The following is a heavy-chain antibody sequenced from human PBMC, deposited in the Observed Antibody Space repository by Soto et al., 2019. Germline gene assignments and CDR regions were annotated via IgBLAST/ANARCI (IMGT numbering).Heavy chain of an antibody. CDR3: AKDSTVTTSYYYYYMDV. D-gene: IGHD4-17*01. V-gene: IGHV3-23*01. CDR1: GFTFSSYA. J-gene: IGHJ6*03. Sequence: PGGSLRLSCAASGFTFSSYAMSWVRQAPGKGLEWVSAISGSGGSTYYADSVKGRFTISRDNSKNTLYLQMNSLRAEDTAVYYCAKDSTVTTSYYYYYMDVWGKGTTVTVSS. CDR2: ISGSGGST.